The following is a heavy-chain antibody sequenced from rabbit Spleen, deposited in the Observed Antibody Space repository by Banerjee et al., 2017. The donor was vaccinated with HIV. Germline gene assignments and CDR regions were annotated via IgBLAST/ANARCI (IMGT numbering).Heavy chain of an antibody. Sequence: QSLEEYGGDLVKPGASLTLTCKASGLDFSSSYWICWVRQSPGKGQEWIACIDVSGGSPTHYASWAKGRFTVSKTSSTTATVQMTSLTVADTATYFWARWSVGGYGCKLWGQGTLVTVS. J-gene: IGHJ3*01. CDR3: ARWSVGGYGCKL. V-gene: IGHV1S40*01. CDR2: IDVSGGSPT. D-gene: IGHD1-1*01. CDR1: GLDFSSSYW.